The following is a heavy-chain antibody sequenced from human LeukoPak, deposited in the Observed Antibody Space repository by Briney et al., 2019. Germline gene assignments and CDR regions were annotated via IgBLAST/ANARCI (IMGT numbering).Heavy chain of an antibody. J-gene: IGHJ6*03. V-gene: IGHV1-69*05. CDR2: IIPIFGTA. Sequence: GSSVKVSCKASGGTFSSYAISWVRQAPGQGLEWMGGIIPIFGTANYAQKLQGRVTMTTDTSTSTAYMELRSLRSDDTAVYYCARDAGSSGWFTSYYYMDVWGKGTTVTISS. CDR3: ARDAGSSGWFTSYYYMDV. CDR1: GGTFSSYA. D-gene: IGHD6-19*01.